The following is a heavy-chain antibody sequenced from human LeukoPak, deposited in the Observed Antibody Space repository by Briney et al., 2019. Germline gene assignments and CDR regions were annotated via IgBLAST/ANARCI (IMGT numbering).Heavy chain of an antibody. V-gene: IGHV1-2*02. CDR3: ARDLLGDKGDRDAFDI. D-gene: IGHD1-14*01. Sequence: ASVKVSCKASGYTFTGYYMHWVRQAPGQGLEWMGWINPNSGGTNYAQKFQGRVTMTRDTSISTAYMELSWLISDDSAVYFCARDLLGDKGDRDAFDIWGQGTMVTVSS. CDR2: INPNSGGT. J-gene: IGHJ3*02. CDR1: GYTFTGYY.